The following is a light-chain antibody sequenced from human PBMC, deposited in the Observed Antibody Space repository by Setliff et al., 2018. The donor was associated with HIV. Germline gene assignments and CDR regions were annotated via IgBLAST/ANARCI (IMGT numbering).Light chain of an antibody. CDR3: AAWDDSLNGLYV. CDR2: SNN. J-gene: IGLJ1*01. V-gene: IGLV1-44*01. Sequence: QSVLTQPPSASGTPGQRVTISCSGSSSNIGSNTVNWYQQFPGTAPKLLIYSNNQRPSGVPYRFSGSKSGTSASLAISGLQSEDEADYYCAAWDDSLNGLYVFGTGTKVTVL. CDR1: SSNIGSNT.